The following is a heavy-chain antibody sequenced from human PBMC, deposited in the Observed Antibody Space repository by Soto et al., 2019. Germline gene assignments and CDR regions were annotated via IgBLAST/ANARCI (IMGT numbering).Heavy chain of an antibody. V-gene: IGHV4-59*01. CDR3: ARGDGDFSGPDSFDI. J-gene: IGHJ3*02. Sequence: SETLSLTCSVSGDSIIRSFWGWIRQSPGKGLQYIGYISDSGVIDYDPSLKSRVTISVDTSKNQFSLKLTSVTAADTAVYYCARGDGDFSGPDSFDIWGQGTMVTVSS. CDR2: ISDSGVI. CDR1: GDSIIRSF. D-gene: IGHD3-10*01.